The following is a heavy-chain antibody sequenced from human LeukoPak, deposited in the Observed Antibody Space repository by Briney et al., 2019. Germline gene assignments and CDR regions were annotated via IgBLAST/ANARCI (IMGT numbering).Heavy chain of an antibody. J-gene: IGHJ4*02. CDR2: ICGSGGCT. Sequence: GGSLRLSCAASGFTFNTYAIYWVRQAPGKGLEWVSGICGSGGCTYYSDSVKRRFTISRDNSKNTLYLQMNSLTADDTAVYYCAKTTVGYSSGRYPGWPADCWGQGTLVTVSP. V-gene: IGHV3-23*01. CDR3: AKTTVGYSSGRYPGWPADC. CDR1: GFTFNTYA. D-gene: IGHD6-19*01.